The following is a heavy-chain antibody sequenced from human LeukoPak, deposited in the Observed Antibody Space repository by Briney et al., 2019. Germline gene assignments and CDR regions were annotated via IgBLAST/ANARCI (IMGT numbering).Heavy chain of an antibody. CDR1: GGSISSSSYY. D-gene: IGHD6-6*01. Sequence: PSETLSLTCTVSGGSISSSSYYWGWIRQPPGKGLEWIGSIYYSGSTYYNPSLKSRVTISVDTSKNQFSLKLSSVTAADTAVYYCARTGIAARPFPSGSYGYYYYYMDVWGKGTTVTVSS. V-gene: IGHV4-39*01. J-gene: IGHJ6*03. CDR2: IYYSGST. CDR3: ARTGIAARPFPSGSYGYYYYYMDV.